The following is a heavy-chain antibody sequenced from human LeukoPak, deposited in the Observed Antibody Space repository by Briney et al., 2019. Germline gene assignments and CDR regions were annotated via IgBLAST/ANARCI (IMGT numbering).Heavy chain of an antibody. CDR1: GFTFSSYG. CDR3: AKDKGGSGWEPHDY. Sequence: GRSLRLSCAASGFTFSSYGMHWVRQAPGKGLEWVAVISYDGSNKHYADSVKGRFTISRDNSKNTLYLQMNSLRAEDTAVYYCAKDKGGSGWEPHDYWGQGILVTVSS. CDR2: ISYDGSNK. D-gene: IGHD6-19*01. V-gene: IGHV3-30*18. J-gene: IGHJ4*02.